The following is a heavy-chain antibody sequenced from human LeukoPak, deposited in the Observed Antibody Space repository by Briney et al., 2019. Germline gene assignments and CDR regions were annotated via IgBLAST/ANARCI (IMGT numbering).Heavy chain of an antibody. V-gene: IGHV3-74*01. Sequence: GGSRRSSCAASGFTLRSYLVHWGRQAPGEGVLWVSRINSDGRSTNYADSVKGRFTLSRDNAKNTLNLQMNGLRAEDTALYYCARGNGDYVSLFDYWGQGTLVTVSS. CDR2: INSDGRST. CDR3: ARGNGDYVSLFDY. CDR1: GFTLRSYL. J-gene: IGHJ4*02. D-gene: IGHD4-17*01.